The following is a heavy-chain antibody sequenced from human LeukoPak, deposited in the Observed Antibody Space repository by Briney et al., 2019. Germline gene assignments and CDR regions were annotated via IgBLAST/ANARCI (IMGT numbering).Heavy chain of an antibody. J-gene: IGHJ4*02. D-gene: IGHD3-10*01. CDR1: KFTFNNYA. V-gene: IGHV3-21*04. Sequence: GGSLRLSCAASKFTFNNYAMHWVRQAPGKGLEWVSSISSSSSYIYYADSVKGRFTISRDNSKNSLYLQMNSLKAEDTAVYYCAKADYYADHLFDYWGQGTLVTVSS. CDR2: ISSSSSYI. CDR3: AKADYYADHLFDY.